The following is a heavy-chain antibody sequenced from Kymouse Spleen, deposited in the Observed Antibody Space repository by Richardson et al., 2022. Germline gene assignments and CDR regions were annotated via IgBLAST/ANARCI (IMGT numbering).Heavy chain of an antibody. J-gene: IGHJ4*02. D-gene: IGHD6-19*01. V-gene: IGHV4-34*01. CDR3: ASQIAVAAYFDY. CDR1: GGSFSGYY. CDR2: INHSGST. Sequence: QVQLQQWGAGLLKPSETLSLTCAVYGGSFSGYYWSWIRQPPGKGLEWIGEINHSGSTNYNPSLKSRVTISVDTSKNQFSLKLSSVTAADTAVYYCASQIAVAAYFDYWGQGTLVTVSS.